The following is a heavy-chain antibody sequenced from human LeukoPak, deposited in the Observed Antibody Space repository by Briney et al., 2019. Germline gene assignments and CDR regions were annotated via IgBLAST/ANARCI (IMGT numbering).Heavy chain of an antibody. CDR1: GFTFSYYA. V-gene: IGHV3-64D*09. Sequence: PGGSLRLSCSASGFTFSYYAMHWVRQAPGKGLEYVSAITNNGGSTYYADSVKGRFTISRDNSKNTLFLQMSSLRAEDTAVYYRVQARVEGYYDFWGQGALVTVSS. CDR3: VQARVEGYYDF. CDR2: ITNNGGST. J-gene: IGHJ4*02.